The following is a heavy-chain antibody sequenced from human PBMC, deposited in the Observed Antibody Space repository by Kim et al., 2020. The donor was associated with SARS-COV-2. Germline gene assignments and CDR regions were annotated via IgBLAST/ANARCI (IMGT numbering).Heavy chain of an antibody. Sequence: VKCRFTITRDTSKNTLALQMNSLRSEDTAVYYCANGRLGRVDIVAAEFDFWGQGTLVTVSS. V-gene: IGHV3-30*02. CDR3: ANGRLGRVDIVAAEFDF. D-gene: IGHD5-12*01. J-gene: IGHJ4*02.